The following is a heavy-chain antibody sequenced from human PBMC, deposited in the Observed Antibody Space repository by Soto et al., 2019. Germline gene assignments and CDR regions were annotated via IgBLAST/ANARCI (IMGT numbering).Heavy chain of an antibody. V-gene: IGHV1-69*13. Sequence: ASLKVSCKASGYTFSSYAISWGRQSPGQGLELMGGIIPIFVTANYAQKFQGRVTITADESTSTAYMELSSLRSEDTAVYYCARGHDYSSSWYPFDTWGQGTLVTVSS. CDR2: IIPIFVTA. CDR3: ARGHDYSSSWYPFDT. J-gene: IGHJ5*02. CDR1: GYTFSSYA. D-gene: IGHD6-13*01.